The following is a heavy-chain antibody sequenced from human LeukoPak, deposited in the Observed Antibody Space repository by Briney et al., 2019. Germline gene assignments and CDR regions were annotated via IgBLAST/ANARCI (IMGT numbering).Heavy chain of an antibody. CDR2: TYYRSKWYN. CDR3: ARGGIGYCTSSSCYFDY. J-gene: IGHJ4*02. CDR1: GDSVSSAA. D-gene: IGHD2-2*01. Sequence: SQTLSLTCAISGDSVSSAAWNWIRQSPSRGLEWLGRTYYRSKWYNDYAVSVKSRVTINPDTSKNQFSLQLNSVTPEDTAVYYCARGGIGYCTSSSCYFDYWGQGTLVTVSS. V-gene: IGHV6-1*01.